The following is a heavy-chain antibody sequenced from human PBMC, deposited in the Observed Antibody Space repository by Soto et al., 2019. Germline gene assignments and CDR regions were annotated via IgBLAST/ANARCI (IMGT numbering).Heavy chain of an antibody. V-gene: IGHV1-8*01. Sequence: ASVKVSCKASGYTFTSYDINWVRQATGQGLEWMGWMNPNSGNTGYAQKFQGRVTMTRNTSISTAYMELSSLRSEDTAVYYCASGSPGREHFDWLLDAFDIWGQGTMVTVSS. J-gene: IGHJ3*02. CDR3: ASGSPGREHFDWLLDAFDI. CDR1: GYTFTSYD. D-gene: IGHD3-9*01. CDR2: MNPNSGNT.